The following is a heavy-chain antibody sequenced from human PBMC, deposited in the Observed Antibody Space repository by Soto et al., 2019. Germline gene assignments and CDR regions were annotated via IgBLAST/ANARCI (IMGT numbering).Heavy chain of an antibody. CDR2: IYPSDSDT. D-gene: IGHD1-7*01. V-gene: IGHV5-51*01. CDR1: GYSFTTYW. CDR3: ARVTGSTDIDY. J-gene: IGHJ4*02. Sequence: PGESLKTSCKGSGYSFTTYWIAWVRQMPGKGLEWMGTIYPSDSDTRYSPSFQGQVTISADKSITTAYVQWSSLKASDTAMYYCARVTGSTDIDYWGQGTLVTVSS.